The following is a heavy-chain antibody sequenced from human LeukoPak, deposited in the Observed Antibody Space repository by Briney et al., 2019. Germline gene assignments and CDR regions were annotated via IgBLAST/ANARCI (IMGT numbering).Heavy chain of an antibody. CDR1: VYTFTSYG. CDR3: HVSPNSGSYFGDAFDF. D-gene: IGHD1-26*01. J-gene: IGHJ3*01. CDR2: VSAYNGDT. Sequence: ASVKLSCNASVYTFTSYGISWVRQAPAQGLEWMGCVSAYNGDTNYAQKVQGRVTMTTDTSTSTGYMELSRLRSDDTAVYYCHVSPNSGSYFGDAFDFWGQGTMATVSS. V-gene: IGHV1-18*01.